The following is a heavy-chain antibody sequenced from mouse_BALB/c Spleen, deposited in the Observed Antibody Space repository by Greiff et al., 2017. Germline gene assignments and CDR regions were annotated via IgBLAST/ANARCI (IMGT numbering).Heavy chain of an antibody. Sequence: LQESGAELARPGASVKMSCKASGYTFTSYTMHWVKQRPGQGLEWIGYINPSSGYTNYNQKFKDKATLTADKSSSTAYMQLSSLTSEDSAVYYCARGYYGSADYWGQGTTLTVSS. CDR2: INPSSGYT. J-gene: IGHJ2*01. V-gene: IGHV1-4*01. CDR1: GYTFTSYT. CDR3: ARGYYGSADY. D-gene: IGHD1-1*01.